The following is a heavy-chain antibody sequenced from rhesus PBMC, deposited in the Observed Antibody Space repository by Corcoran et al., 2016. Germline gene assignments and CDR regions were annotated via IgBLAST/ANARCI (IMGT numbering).Heavy chain of an antibody. V-gene: IGHV4-65*01. CDR1: GGSVSSSNW. Sequence: QVQLQESGPGLVKPSETLSLTCAVPGGSVSSSNWWRWSRPPPGKGLEWIGYVSGSSGSTYYNPSLKSRVTISTDTSKNQFSLKLSSVTAADTAVYYCARESSGWYCDSWGQGVLVTVSS. J-gene: IGHJ4*01. CDR2: VSGSSGST. CDR3: ARESSGWYCDS. D-gene: IGHD6-31*01.